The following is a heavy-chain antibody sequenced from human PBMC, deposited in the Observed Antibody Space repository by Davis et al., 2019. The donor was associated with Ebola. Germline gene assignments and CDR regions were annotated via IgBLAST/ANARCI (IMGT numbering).Heavy chain of an antibody. D-gene: IGHD6-19*01. CDR3: AKYSSGWYRGPYNWFDP. CDR1: GGSFSGYY. Sequence: MPSETLSLTCAVYGGSFSGYYWSWIRQPPGKGLEWIGEITHSGSTNYNPSLKSRVTISVDTSKNQFSLKLSSVTAADTAVYYCAKYSSGWYRGPYNWFDPWGQGTLVTVSS. CDR2: ITHSGST. J-gene: IGHJ5*02. V-gene: IGHV4-34*01.